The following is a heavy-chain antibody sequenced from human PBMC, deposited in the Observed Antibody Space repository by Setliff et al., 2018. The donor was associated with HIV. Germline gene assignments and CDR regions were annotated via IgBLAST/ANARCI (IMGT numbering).Heavy chain of an antibody. CDR2: INPNSGGT. V-gene: IGHV1-2*02. D-gene: IGHD2-15*01. CDR3: ARDAGHIVVVVAAYYYYMDV. J-gene: IGHJ6*03. CDR1: GYTFTDYY. Sequence: GASVKVSCKASGYTFTDYYMHWVRQAPGQGLEWMGWINPNSGGTNYAQKFQGRVTMTRDTSISTAYMELSRLRSGDTAVYYCARDAGHIVVVVAAYYYYMDVWGKGTTVTVSS.